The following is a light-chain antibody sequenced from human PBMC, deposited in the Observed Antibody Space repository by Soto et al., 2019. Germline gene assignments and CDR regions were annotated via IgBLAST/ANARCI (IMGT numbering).Light chain of an antibody. V-gene: IGKV3-20*01. J-gene: IGKJ1*01. CDR3: QQYCSSPRT. CDR2: GAS. Sequence: EIVLTQSPGTLSLSPGERATLSCRASQTVSSSYLAWYQQKLGQAPRLLIYGASNRSTGIPDRFSGSGSGTDFTFTISRLEPEYFAEYYCQQYCSSPRTFGQGTKVEIK. CDR1: QTVSSSY.